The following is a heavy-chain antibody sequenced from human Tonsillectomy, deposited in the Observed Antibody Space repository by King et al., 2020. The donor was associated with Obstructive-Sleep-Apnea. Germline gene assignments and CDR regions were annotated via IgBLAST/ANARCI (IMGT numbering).Heavy chain of an antibody. Sequence: VHLVESGGGVVQPGRSLRLSCAASGFTFSTYAMHWVRQAPGKGLEWVAVISYDGSSKYYADSVKGRFTVSRDNSKNTLYLQLNSLRAEETAVYFCARGGRLIRGGNYSDYWGQGTLVTVSS. J-gene: IGHJ4*02. D-gene: IGHD3-10*01. CDR2: ISYDGSSK. CDR3: ARGGRLIRGGNYSDY. CDR1: GFTFSTYA. V-gene: IGHV3-30*04.